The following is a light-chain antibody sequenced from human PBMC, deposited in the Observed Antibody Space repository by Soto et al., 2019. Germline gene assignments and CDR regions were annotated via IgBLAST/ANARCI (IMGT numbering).Light chain of an antibody. CDR2: DAS. J-gene: IGKJ1*01. Sequence: DIPLTQSPSILSASLADRATLXWRASQSISGWLAWYQQKPGKAPKLLIYDASSLETGVPSRSSGNGSGTEFTLSISSLQSGDFAIYYCQQYNIYWTFGQGTKVDIK. V-gene: IGKV1-5*01. CDR1: QSISGW. CDR3: QQYNIYWT.